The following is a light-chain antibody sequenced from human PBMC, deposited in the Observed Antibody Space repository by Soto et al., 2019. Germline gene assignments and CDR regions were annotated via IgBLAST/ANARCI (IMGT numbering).Light chain of an antibody. CDR3: QQFNSYPRT. CDR2: TAS. V-gene: IGKV1-9*01. Sequence: DIQLTQSPSFLSASVGDRVTITCRASQGINNYFAWFRQKPGKAPNLLIYTASTLQSGVPPRFRGSRSGTEYTLTFSSLQPEDLASYYCQQFNSYPRTFGGGTKVEIK. CDR1: QGINNY. J-gene: IGKJ4*01.